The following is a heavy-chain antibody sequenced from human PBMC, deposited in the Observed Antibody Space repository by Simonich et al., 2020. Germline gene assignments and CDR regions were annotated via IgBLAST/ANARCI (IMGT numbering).Heavy chain of an antibody. CDR3: AREIEAGNAFDI. V-gene: IGHV3-21*01. Sequence: EVQLVESGGGLVKPGGSLRLSCAASGFTFSSYSMNWVRQAPGKGLEWVSSISSSSSYIYYADSVKGRFTISRDNAKNSLYLQMNSLRAEDTAVYYCAREIEAGNAFDIRGQGTMVTVSS. CDR1: GFTFSSYS. CDR2: ISSSSSYI. J-gene: IGHJ3*02.